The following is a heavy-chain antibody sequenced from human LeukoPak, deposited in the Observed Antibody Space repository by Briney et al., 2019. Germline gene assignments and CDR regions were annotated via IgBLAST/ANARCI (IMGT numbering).Heavy chain of an antibody. CDR2: IGIDSGNT. CDR1: GFTFSDYS. V-gene: IGHV3-48*01. D-gene: IGHD5-24*01. CDR3: ARDYKYAFDN. J-gene: IGHJ4*02. Sequence: GGSLRLTCAASGFTFSDYSMNWVRQAPGKGLEWISYIGIDSGNTNYADSVKGRFTISGDKAKNSLYLQMNSLRVEDTAVYYCARDYKYAFDNWGQGTLVTVSS.